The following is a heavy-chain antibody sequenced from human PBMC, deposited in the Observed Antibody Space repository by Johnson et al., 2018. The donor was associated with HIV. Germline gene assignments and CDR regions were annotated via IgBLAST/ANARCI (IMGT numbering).Heavy chain of an antibody. V-gene: IGHV3-53*01. J-gene: IGHJ3*02. CDR1: GFTVSSNY. CDR2: IYSGGST. D-gene: IGHD2-15*01. CDR3: ARDHLRRSHAFDI. Sequence: VQLVESGGGLIQPGGSLRLSCAASGFTVSSNYMSWVRQAPGKGLEWVSVIYSGGSTYYADSVKGRFTISIDNSKNTLYVQMNSLRAEDTAVYYCARDHLRRSHAFDIWGQGTMVTVSS.